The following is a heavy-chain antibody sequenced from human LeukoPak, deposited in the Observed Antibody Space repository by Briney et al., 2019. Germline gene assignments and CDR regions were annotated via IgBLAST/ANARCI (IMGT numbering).Heavy chain of an antibody. CDR3: ARLVGYCSGGSCYHFDY. CDR2: IYPGDSDT. D-gene: IGHD2-15*01. Sequence: GESLKISCKGSGYSFTSYWIGWVRQMPGKGLEWMGIIYPGDSDTRYSPSFQGQVTISADKSTSTAYLQWSSLKASDTAMYYCARLVGYCSGGSCYHFDYWGQGTLVTVSS. J-gene: IGHJ4*02. CDR1: GYSFTSYW. V-gene: IGHV5-51*01.